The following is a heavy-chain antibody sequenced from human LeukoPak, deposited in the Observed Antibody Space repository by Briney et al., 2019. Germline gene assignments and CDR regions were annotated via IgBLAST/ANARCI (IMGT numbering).Heavy chain of an antibody. Sequence: GGSLRLSCAASGFTFSSYSMNWVRQAPGKGLEWVSYISSSSRTIYYADSVKGRFTISRDNAKNSLYLQMNSLRAEDTAVYYCARDSKYGSGSYIYYGMDVWGQGTTVTVSS. CDR1: GFTFSSYS. J-gene: IGHJ6*02. CDR2: ISSSSRTI. V-gene: IGHV3-48*04. CDR3: ARDSKYGSGSYIYYGMDV. D-gene: IGHD3-10*01.